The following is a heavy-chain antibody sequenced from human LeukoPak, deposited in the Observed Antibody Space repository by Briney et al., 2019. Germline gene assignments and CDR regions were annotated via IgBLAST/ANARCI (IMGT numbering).Heavy chain of an antibody. CDR1: GGSISSSSYY. V-gene: IGHV4-61*02. J-gene: IGHJ6*03. D-gene: IGHD2-2*01. CDR3: AREEGYCSSTSCYYYMDV. CDR2: IYTSGST. Sequence: PSQTLSLTCTVAGGSISSSSYYWSWILQPAWKGLDGIGRIYTSGSTSYSPSVKSRVTISVAKSKNQFSLKLSSVTAADTAVYYCAREEGYCSSTSCYYYMDVWGKGTTVTVSS.